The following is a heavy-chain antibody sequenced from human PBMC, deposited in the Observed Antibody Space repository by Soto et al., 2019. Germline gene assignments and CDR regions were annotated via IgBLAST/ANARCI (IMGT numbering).Heavy chain of an antibody. Sequence: SETLSLTCTVSGGSISSSSYYWGWIRQPPGKGLEWIGSIYYSGSTYYNPSLKSRVTISVDTSKNQFSLKLSSVTAADTAVYYCARPLWVQYSGYDDLDYWGQGTLVTVSS. CDR3: ARPLWVQYSGYDDLDY. D-gene: IGHD5-12*01. CDR2: IYYSGST. V-gene: IGHV4-39*01. J-gene: IGHJ4*02. CDR1: GGSISSSSYY.